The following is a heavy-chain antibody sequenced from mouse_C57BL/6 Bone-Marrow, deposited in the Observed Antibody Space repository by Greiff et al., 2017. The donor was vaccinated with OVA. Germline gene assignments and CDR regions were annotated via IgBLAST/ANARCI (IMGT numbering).Heavy chain of an antibody. V-gene: IGHV2-6*01. J-gene: IGHJ3*01. CDR3: ASLGFAY. CDR2: IWGVGST. Sequence: VQGVESGPGLVAPSQSLSITCTVSGFSLTSYGVDWVRQSPGKGLEWLGVIWGVGSTYSTSSRKSRLSISKENSKSQVFLQRNRLQTDDTAMYYCASLGFAYWGQGTLVTVSA. CDR1: GFSLTSYG.